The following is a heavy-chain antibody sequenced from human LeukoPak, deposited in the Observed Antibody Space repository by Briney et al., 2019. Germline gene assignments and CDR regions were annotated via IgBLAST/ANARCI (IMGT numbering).Heavy chain of an antibody. CDR1: GGSISSGGYY. CDR3: TRGRSGGSITQSYYFDS. V-gene: IGHV4-31*01. CDR2: IYYSGST. J-gene: IGHJ4*02. Sequence: SETLSLTCTVSGGSISSGGYYWSWIRQHPGQGLEWVGWIYYSGSTYYNPSLKSLVTISVDTSKNLFPLKLSSVTAAETAVYYCTRGRSGGSITQSYYFDSWGQGTLVTVSS. D-gene: IGHD6-25*01.